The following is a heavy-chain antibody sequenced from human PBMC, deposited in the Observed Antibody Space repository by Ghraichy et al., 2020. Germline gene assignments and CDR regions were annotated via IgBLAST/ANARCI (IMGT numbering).Heavy chain of an antibody. V-gene: IGHV1-69*13. D-gene: IGHD5-18*01. Sequence: SVKVSCKASGGTFSSYAISWVRQAPGQGLEWMGGIIPIFGTANYAQKFQGRVTITADESTSTAYMELSSLRSEDTAVYYCARARTRGYSYGYYYYYGMDVWGQGTTVTVSS. CDR1: GGTFSSYA. CDR2: IIPIFGTA. CDR3: ARARTRGYSYGYYYYYGMDV. J-gene: IGHJ6*02.